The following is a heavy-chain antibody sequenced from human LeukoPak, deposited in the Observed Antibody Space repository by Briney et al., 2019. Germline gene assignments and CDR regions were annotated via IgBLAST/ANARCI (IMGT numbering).Heavy chain of an antibody. CDR1: GSRFTSYW. J-gene: IGHJ4*02. Sequence: GAPLHISCKTPGSRFTSYWIGGARNLHGKGLRGMGSIYPGDSDTRYSPSFQGQVIISADKSTNSAYLQTSSLKASDTAIYYCAKHCRAGRGNQCYFDYWGQGALVTVSS. CDR2: IYPGDSDT. CDR3: AKHCRAGRGNQCYFDY. D-gene: IGHD6-25*01. V-gene: IGHV5-51*01.